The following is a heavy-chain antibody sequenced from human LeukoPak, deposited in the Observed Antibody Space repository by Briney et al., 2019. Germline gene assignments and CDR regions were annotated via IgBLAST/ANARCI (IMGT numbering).Heavy chain of an antibody. CDR1: GFTFSSYG. J-gene: IGHJ4*02. CDR2: ISYDGSNK. D-gene: IGHD3-10*01. CDR3: AKDQGWNYYGSGSYSY. Sequence: GGSLRPSCAASGFTFSSYGMHWVREAPGKGLEWVAVISYDGSNKYYADSVKGRFTISRDNSKSTLYLQMNSLRAEDTAVYYCAKDQGWNYYGSGSYSYWGQGTLVTVSS. V-gene: IGHV3-30*18.